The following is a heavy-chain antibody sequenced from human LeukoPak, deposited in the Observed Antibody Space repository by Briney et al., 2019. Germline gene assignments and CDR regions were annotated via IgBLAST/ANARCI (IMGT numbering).Heavy chain of an antibody. CDR3: ARGSNWNYGPPFDY. V-gene: IGHV4-31*03. CDR1: GGSISSGGYY. CDR2: IYYSGST. Sequence: SGTLSLTCTVSGGSISSGGYYWSWIRQHPGKGLEWIGYIYYSGSTYYNPSLRSRVTISIDTSKNQFSLKLTSVTAADTAVYYCARGSNWNYGPPFDYWGQGTLVTVSS. D-gene: IGHD1-7*01. J-gene: IGHJ4*02.